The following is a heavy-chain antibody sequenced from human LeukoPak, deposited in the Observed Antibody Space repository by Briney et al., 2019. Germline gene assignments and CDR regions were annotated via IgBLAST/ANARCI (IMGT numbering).Heavy chain of an antibody. D-gene: IGHD5-24*01. CDR2: INPNSGGT. CDR1: GYTFTGYY. CDR3: ARDSKTGWLQSSDI. Sequence: ASVKVSCKASGYTFTGYYMHWVRQAPGQGLEWMGWINPNSGGTNYAQKFQGRVTMTGDTSISTAYMELSRLRSDDTAVYYCARDSKTGWLQSSDIWGQGTMVTVSS. J-gene: IGHJ3*02. V-gene: IGHV1-2*02.